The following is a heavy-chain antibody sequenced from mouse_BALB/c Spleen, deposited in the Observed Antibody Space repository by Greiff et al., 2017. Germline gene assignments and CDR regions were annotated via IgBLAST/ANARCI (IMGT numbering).Heavy chain of an antibody. CDR3: TRRGYRYEAMDY. J-gene: IGHJ4*01. V-gene: IGHV1-5*01. CDR1: GYSFTSYW. D-gene: IGHD2-14*01. Sequence: EVQGVESGTVLARPGASVKMSCKASGYSFTSYWMHWVKQRPGQGLEWIGAIYPGNSDTSYNQKFKGKAKLTAVTSASTAYMELSSLTNEDSAVYYCTRRGYRYEAMDYWGQGTSVTVSS. CDR2: IYPGNSDT.